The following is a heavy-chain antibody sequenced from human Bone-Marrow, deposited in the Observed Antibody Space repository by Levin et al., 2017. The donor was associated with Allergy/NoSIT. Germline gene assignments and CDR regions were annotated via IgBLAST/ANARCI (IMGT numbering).Heavy chain of an antibody. CDR2: MNPNSGNT. CDR1: GYTFTSYD. D-gene: IGHD6-6*01. V-gene: IGHV1-8*01. Sequence: GESLKISCKASGYTFTSYDINWVRQATGQGLEWMGWMNPNSGNTGYAQKFQGRVTMTRNTSISTAYMELSSLRSEDTAVYYCARGSSIAARRLNRGWFDPWGQGTLVTVSS. CDR3: ARGSSIAARRLNRGWFDP. J-gene: IGHJ5*02.